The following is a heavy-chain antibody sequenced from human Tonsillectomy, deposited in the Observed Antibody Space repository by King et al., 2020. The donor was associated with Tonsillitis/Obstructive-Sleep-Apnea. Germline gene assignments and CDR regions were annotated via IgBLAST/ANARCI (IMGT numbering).Heavy chain of an antibody. CDR2: ISSSGSTI. J-gene: IGHJ4*02. Sequence: QLVQSGGGLVQPGGSLRLSCAASGFTFSSYEMNWVRQAPGKGLEWVSYISSSGSTIYYADSVKGRFTISRDNAKNSLYLQMNSLRAEDAAVYYCARAVRFSGPGYWGQGTLVTVSS. D-gene: IGHD3-3*01. V-gene: IGHV3-48*03. CDR1: GFTFSSYE. CDR3: ARAVRFSGPGY.